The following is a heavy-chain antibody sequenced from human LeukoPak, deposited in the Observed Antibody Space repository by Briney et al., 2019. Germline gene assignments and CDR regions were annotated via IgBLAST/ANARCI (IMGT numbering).Heavy chain of an antibody. J-gene: IGHJ4*02. V-gene: IGHV4-39*01. Sequence: SETLSLTCTVSGGSISSSSFYWGWIRQPPGRGLEWIGSIYYSGSTSYNPSLKSRVTISVDTSKNQFSLKLSSVTAADTAVYYCARLPTITFFDYWGQGTLVTVSS. CDR2: IYYSGST. D-gene: IGHD5-12*01. CDR1: GGSISSSSFY. CDR3: ARLPTITFFDY.